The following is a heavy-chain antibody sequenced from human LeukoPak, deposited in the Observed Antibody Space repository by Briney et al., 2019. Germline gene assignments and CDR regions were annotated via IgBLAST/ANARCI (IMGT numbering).Heavy chain of an antibody. CDR1: GFTFNSYA. D-gene: IGHD3-10*01. CDR3: AKAVTYYYGSGLDY. J-gene: IGHJ4*02. V-gene: IGHV3-30*18. Sequence: GGSLRLSCAASGFTFNSYAMHWVRQAPGKGLEWVAVISYDASNKYYVDSVKGRFTISRDNSKNTLYLQMDSLRVENIAVYYCAKAVTYYYGSGLDYWGQGTLVTVSS. CDR2: ISYDASNK.